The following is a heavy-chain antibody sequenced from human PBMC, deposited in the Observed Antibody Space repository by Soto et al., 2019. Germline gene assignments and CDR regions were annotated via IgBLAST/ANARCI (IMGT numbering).Heavy chain of an antibody. CDR2: IDPTSGDT. CDR3: ARDPYITGWFQFDY. V-gene: IGHV1-2*02. CDR1: GYTFTAYY. D-gene: IGHD6-19*01. Sequence: QVPLVQSGTEVKKPGASVKVSCKASGYTFTAYYMHWMRQAPGQGLEWMGWIDPTSGDTKFAQKFQGRVTMTGDTSISTAYMELSSLRSDDTAVYYCARDPYITGWFQFDYWGQGTLVTVSS. J-gene: IGHJ4*02.